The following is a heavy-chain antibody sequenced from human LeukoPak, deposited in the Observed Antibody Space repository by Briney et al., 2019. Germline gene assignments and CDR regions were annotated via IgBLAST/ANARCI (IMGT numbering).Heavy chain of an antibody. CDR1: GYTFTSYD. Sequence: ASVKVSCKASGYTFTSYDINWVRQATGQGLEWMGWMNPNSGNTGYAQKFQGRVTMTRNTSISTAYMVLSSLRSEDTAVYYCARALAVADFEGYWGQGTLVTVSS. V-gene: IGHV1-8*01. J-gene: IGHJ4*02. D-gene: IGHD6-19*01. CDR2: MNPNSGNT. CDR3: ARALAVADFEGY.